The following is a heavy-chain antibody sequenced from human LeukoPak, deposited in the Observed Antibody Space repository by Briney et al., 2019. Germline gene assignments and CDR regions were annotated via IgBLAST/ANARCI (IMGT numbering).Heavy chain of an antibody. CDR3: AKDMTRFIDRGGYISWGPKTPQRPERGAFDI. Sequence: PGGSLRLSCAASGFTFNNYAMNWVRQAPGKGLEWVSTISENGATTYYTDSVKGRFTISRDNSRNTLYLLMNSLRADDTAVYFCAKDMTRFIDRGGYISWGPKTPQRPERGAFDIWGHGTMVTVSS. D-gene: IGHD3-22*01. J-gene: IGHJ3*02. V-gene: IGHV3-23*01. CDR1: GFTFNNYA. CDR2: ISENGATT.